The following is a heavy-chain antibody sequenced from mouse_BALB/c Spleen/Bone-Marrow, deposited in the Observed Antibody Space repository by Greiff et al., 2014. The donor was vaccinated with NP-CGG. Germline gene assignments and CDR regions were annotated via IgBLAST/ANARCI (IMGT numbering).Heavy chain of an antibody. CDR3: ARSGERYGAMDY. Sequence: EVMLVESGGGLVKPGGSLKLSCAASGFTFSDYYMYWVRQTPEKRLEWVATISDGGSYTYHPDSVKGRFTISRDSAKNNLYLQMSSLKSEDTAMYYCARSGERYGAMDYWGQGTSVTVFS. CDR2: ISDGGSYT. CDR1: GFTFSDYY. J-gene: IGHJ4*01. V-gene: IGHV5-4*02. D-gene: IGHD1-1*02.